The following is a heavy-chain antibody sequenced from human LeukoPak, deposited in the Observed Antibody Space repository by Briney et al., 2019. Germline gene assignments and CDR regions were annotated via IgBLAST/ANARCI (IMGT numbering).Heavy chain of an antibody. V-gene: IGHV5-51*01. CDR3: AVPSPSPTSSDY. CDR1: GFSFTSYW. D-gene: IGHD2-2*01. J-gene: IGHJ4*02. Sequence: GESLKISCKASGFSFTSYWIGWVRQTPGKGLEWMGIIFPRDSNTRYSPSFQGQVTISADKSISTAYLQWSSLKASDTAMYYCAVPSPSPTSSDYWGQGTLVTVSS. CDR2: IFPRDSNT.